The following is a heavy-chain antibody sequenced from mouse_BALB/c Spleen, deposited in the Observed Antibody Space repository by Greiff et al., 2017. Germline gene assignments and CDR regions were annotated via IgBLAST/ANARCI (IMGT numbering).Heavy chain of an antibody. CDR3: TREGELYGSSYGGYAMDY. J-gene: IGHJ4*01. Sequence: VQLKESGGGLVKPGGSLKLSCAASGFTFSSYTMSWVRQTPEKRLEWVATISSGGSYTYYPDSVKGRFTISRDNAKNTLYLQMSSLKSEDTAMYYCTREGELYGSSYGGYAMDYWGQGTSVTVSS. CDR2: ISSGGSYT. D-gene: IGHD1-1*01. CDR1: GFTFSSYT. V-gene: IGHV5-6-4*01.